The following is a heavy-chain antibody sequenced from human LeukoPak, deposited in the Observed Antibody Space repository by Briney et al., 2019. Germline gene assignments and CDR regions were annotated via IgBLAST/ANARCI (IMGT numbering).Heavy chain of an antibody. V-gene: IGHV3-7*01. CDR1: GFTFSRFW. D-gene: IGHD6-6*01. CDR3: AARAIAARPYYLDY. J-gene: IGHJ4*02. Sequence: GGSLRLSCAASGFTFSRFWMSWVRQAPGKGLEWVANINPDGSEKYYVDSVKGRFTIPRDNAKNSLHLQMDSLRAEDTAVYYCAARAIAARPYYLDYWGQGTLVTVSS. CDR2: INPDGSEK.